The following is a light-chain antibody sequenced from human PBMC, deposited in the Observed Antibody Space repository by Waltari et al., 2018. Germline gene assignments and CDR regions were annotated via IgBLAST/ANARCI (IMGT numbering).Light chain of an antibody. J-gene: IGKJ2*01. V-gene: IGKV3-20*01. Sequence: EIVLTQSPGTLSLSPGERATLSCRASQRVKSGYLAWYQQRPGQPPRLLIYSESSRATGIPDRFSGSGSGTNFTLIISRLEPEDFAVYYCQQSGSPPYAFGQGTKVEIK. CDR1: QRVKSGY. CDR3: QQSGSPPYA. CDR2: SES.